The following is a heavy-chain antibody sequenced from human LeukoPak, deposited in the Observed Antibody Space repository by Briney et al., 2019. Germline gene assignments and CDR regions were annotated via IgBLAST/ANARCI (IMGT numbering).Heavy chain of an antibody. CDR2: ISSSGSTI. J-gene: IGHJ5*02. Sequence: GGSLRLSCAASGFTFSDYYMSWIRQAPGKGLEGVSYISSSGSTIYYADSVKGRFTISRDNAKNSLYLQMNSLSAEDTAVYYCACRRGLPNNWFDPWGQGTLVTVSS. CDR1: GFTFSDYY. CDR3: ACRRGLPNNWFDP. D-gene: IGHD5-12*01. V-gene: IGHV3-11*01.